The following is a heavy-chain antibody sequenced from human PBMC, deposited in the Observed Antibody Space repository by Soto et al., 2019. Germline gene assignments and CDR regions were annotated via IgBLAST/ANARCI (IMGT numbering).Heavy chain of an antibody. D-gene: IGHD2-15*01. J-gene: IGHJ5*02. Sequence: PGGSLRLSCAASGFTFSSYAMSWVRQAPGKGLEWVSAISGSGGSTYYADSVKGRFTISRDNSKNTLYLQMNSLRAEDTAVYYCAKDFRDIVVVVAATSHWFDPWGQGTLVTVS. CDR3: AKDFRDIVVVVAATSHWFDP. V-gene: IGHV3-23*01. CDR2: ISGSGGST. CDR1: GFTFSSYA.